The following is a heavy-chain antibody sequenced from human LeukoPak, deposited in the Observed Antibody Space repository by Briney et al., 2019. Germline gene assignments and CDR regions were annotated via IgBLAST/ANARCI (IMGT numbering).Heavy chain of an antibody. V-gene: IGHV3-7*01. CDR3: ARGQITYGDNDY. Sequence: GGSLRLSCAASGFTFSSYEMNWVRQAPGKGLEWVANIKQDGSEKYYVDSVKGRFTISRDNAKNSLYLQMNSLRAEDTAVYYCARGQITYGDNDYWGQGTLVTVSS. CDR2: IKQDGSEK. CDR1: GFTFSSYE. J-gene: IGHJ4*02. D-gene: IGHD1-14*01.